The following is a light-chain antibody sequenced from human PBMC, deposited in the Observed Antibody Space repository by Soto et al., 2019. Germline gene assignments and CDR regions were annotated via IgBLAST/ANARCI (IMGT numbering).Light chain of an antibody. V-gene: IGLV2-11*01. Sequence: SALTQPASVSGSPGQSITISCTGTSSDVGGYNYVSWYQQHPGKAPKVIIYEVTQRPSGVPDRFSASKSGNTASLTISGLQAEDEADYYCCSYAGSYTLYVFGTGTKLTVL. CDR3: CSYAGSYTLYV. CDR2: EVT. CDR1: SSDVGGYNY. J-gene: IGLJ1*01.